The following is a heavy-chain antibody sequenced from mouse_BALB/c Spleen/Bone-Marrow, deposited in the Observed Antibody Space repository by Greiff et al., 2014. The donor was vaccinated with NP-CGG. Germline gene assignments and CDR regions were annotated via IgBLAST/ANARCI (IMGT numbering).Heavy chain of an antibody. CDR1: GYAFSTSW. CDR3: ARKGGLDYARDY. D-gene: IGHD2-4*01. V-gene: IGHV1-82*01. CDR2: IYPGDEDI. Sequence: VQLQQSGPELVKPGASVKISCKAFGYAFSTSWMNWVKQRPGQGLEWIGRIYPGDEDINYNGKFKGKATLTVDKFSSTAYMQLSSLTSADYAVYFCARKGGLDYARDYWGQGTSVTVSS. J-gene: IGHJ4*01.